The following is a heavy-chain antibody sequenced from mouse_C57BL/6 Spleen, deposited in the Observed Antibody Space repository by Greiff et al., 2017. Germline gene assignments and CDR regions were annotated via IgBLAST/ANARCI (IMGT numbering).Heavy chain of an antibody. Sequence: EVKLQQSGPELVKPGASVKISCKASGYTFTDYYMNWVKQSHGKSLEWIGDINPNNGGTSYNQKFKGKATLTVDKSSSTAYMELRSLTSEDSAVYYCFWGLFFSMDYWGQGTSVTVSS. V-gene: IGHV1-26*01. D-gene: IGHD2-13*01. CDR1: GYTFTDYY. CDR3: FWGLFFSMDY. CDR2: INPNNGGT. J-gene: IGHJ4*01.